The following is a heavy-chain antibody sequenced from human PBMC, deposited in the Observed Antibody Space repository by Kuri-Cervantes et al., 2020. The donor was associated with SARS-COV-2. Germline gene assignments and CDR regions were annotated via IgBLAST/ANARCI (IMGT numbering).Heavy chain of an antibody. CDR1: GFTFSSYA. D-gene: IGHD3-3*01. V-gene: IGHV3-64D*08. J-gene: IGHJ6*02. CDR3: VKVTTYYDFWSGYSYGMDV. Sequence: GVLKISCSASGFTFSSYAMHWVRQAPGKGLEYVSAISSNGGSTYYADSVKGRFTISRDNSKNTLYLQMSSLRAEDTAVYYCVKVTTYYDFWSGYSYGMDVWGQGTTVTVSS. CDR2: ISSNGGST.